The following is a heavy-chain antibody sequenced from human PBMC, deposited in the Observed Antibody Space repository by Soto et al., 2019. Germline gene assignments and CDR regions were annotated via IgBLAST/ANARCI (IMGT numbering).Heavy chain of an antibody. J-gene: IGHJ6*02. D-gene: IGHD4-17*01. V-gene: IGHV3-23*01. CDR3: AKDPSVTLVPYYYYGMDV. Sequence: GGSLRLSCAASGFTFSSYAMSWVRQAPGKGLEWVSAISGSGGSTYYADSVKGRFTISRDNSKNTLYLQMNSLRAEDTAVYYCAKDPSVTLVPYYYYGMDVWGQWTTVTVSS. CDR2: ISGSGGST. CDR1: GFTFSSYA.